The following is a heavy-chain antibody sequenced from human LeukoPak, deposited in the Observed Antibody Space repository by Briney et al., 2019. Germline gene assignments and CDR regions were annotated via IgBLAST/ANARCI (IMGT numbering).Heavy chain of an antibody. CDR3: AKATYSSSWNLYFDY. CDR2: ISGSGGST. Sequence: PSETLSLTCTVSGGSISSYYWSWIRQPPGKGLEWVSTISGSGGSTYYADSVKGRFTISRDNSKNTLYLQMNSPRAEDTAVYYCAKATYSSSWNLYFDYWGQGTLVTVSS. V-gene: IGHV3-23*01. J-gene: IGHJ4*02. CDR1: GGSISSYY. D-gene: IGHD6-13*01.